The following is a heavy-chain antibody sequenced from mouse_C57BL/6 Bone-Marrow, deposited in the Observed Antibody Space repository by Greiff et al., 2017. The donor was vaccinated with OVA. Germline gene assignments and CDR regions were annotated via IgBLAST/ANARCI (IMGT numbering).Heavy chain of an antibody. V-gene: IGHV1-5*01. Sequence: DVQLVESGTVLARPGASVKMSCKTSGYTFTSYWMHWVKQRPGQGLEWIGAIYPGTSDTSYNQKFKGKAKLTAVTSASTAYMELSSLTNEDCAIYYCTNYGSSYWYFDVWGTGTTVTVSS. D-gene: IGHD1-1*01. CDR3: TNYGSSYWYFDV. CDR2: IYPGTSDT. CDR1: GYTFTSYW. J-gene: IGHJ1*03.